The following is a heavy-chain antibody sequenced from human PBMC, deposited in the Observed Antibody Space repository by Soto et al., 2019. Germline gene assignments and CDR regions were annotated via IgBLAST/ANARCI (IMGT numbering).Heavy chain of an antibody. V-gene: IGHV4-59*01. CDR1: GGSISSYQ. CDR3: ARSLVAATYVFDY. J-gene: IGHJ4*02. D-gene: IGHD2-15*01. Sequence: QVQLQESGPGLVKPSGTLSLSCTVSGGSISSYQWNWIRQPPGKGLEWIGYMYYSGTPHYNPSLKSRVPISLDTSNNQFSLNLSSVTAADTAVYFCARSLVAATYVFDYWGQGTPVTVSS. CDR2: MYYSGTP.